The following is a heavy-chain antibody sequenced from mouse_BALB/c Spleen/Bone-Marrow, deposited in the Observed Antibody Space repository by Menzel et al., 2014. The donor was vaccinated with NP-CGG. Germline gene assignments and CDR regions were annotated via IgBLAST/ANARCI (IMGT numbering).Heavy chain of an antibody. D-gene: IGHD1-2*01. CDR1: GFSLTIYG. Sequence: QVQLKQSGPGLVAPSQSLSITCTVSGFSLTIYGVHWVRQPPGKGLEWLGVIWAGGITNYNSALMSRLNISKDNSKNQVFLNVNSLQTDDTAMYYCARVLRLRDAMDYWVKEPQSPSPQ. CDR2: IWAGGIT. J-gene: IGHJ4*01. V-gene: IGHV2-9*02. CDR3: ARVLRLRDAMDY.